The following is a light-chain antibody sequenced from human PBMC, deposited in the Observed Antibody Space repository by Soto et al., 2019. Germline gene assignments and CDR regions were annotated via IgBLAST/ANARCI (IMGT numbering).Light chain of an antibody. V-gene: IGLV1-40*01. CDR2: GNS. J-gene: IGLJ1*01. Sequence: QSVLTQPPSVSGAPGQRVTISCTGSSSNIGAGYDVHWYQQLPGTAPKLLIYGNSNRPSGVPDRFSGSKSGTSASLAITGLQAEDEADYYCQPYDSSLSGYVFGTGPKSPS. CDR3: QPYDSSLSGYV. CDR1: SSNIGAGYD.